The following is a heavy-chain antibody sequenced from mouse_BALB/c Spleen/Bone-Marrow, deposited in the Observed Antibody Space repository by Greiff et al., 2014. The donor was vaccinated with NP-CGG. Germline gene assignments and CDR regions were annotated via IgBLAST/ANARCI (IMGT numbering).Heavy chain of an antibody. CDR1: GFTFTDYY. CDR3: ARDINVYYNWYFDV. J-gene: IGHJ1*01. CDR2: IRNKANGYTT. Sequence: DVHLVESGGGLVQPGSSLSLSCATSGFTFTDYYMSWVRQPPGKALEWLGFIRNKANGYTTEYSASVKGRFTVSRDNSQSILYLQMNTLRAEDSATYYCARDINVYYNWYFDVWGAGTTVTVSS. D-gene: IGHD2-3*01. V-gene: IGHV7-3*02.